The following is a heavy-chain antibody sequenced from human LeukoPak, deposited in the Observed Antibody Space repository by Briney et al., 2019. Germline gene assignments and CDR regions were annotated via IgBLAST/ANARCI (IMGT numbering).Heavy chain of an antibody. CDR3: ARRDMVRGSGNNWFDP. D-gene: IGHD3-10*01. CDR1: GFTFSTYG. V-gene: IGHV1-46*01. CDR2: INPSGGST. Sequence: KTGGSLRLSCAASGFTFSTYGMHWVRQAPGQGLEWMGIINPSGGSTSYAQKFQGRVTMTRDTSTSTVYMELSSLRSEGTAVYYCARRDMVRGSGNNWFDPWGQGTLVTVSS. J-gene: IGHJ5*02.